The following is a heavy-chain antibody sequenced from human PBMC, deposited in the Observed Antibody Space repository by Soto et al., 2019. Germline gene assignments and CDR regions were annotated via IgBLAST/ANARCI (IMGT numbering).Heavy chain of an antibody. Sequence: GGSLRLSCAASGFTFSSYGMHWVRQAPGKGLEWVAVIWYVGSNKYYADSVKGRFTISRDNSKNTLYLQMNSLRAEDTAVYYCARDEGYYDSSGYYDRGYYGMDVWGQGTTVTVSS. V-gene: IGHV3-33*01. CDR1: GFTFSSYG. D-gene: IGHD3-22*01. CDR2: IWYVGSNK. CDR3: ARDEGYYDSSGYYDRGYYGMDV. J-gene: IGHJ6*02.